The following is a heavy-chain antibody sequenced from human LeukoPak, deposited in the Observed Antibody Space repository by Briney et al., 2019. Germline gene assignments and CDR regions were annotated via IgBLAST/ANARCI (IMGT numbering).Heavy chain of an antibody. V-gene: IGHV3-11*04. CDR2: ISSSSSTI. J-gene: IGHJ5*02. Sequence: LSLTCTVSGGSISSSSYYWGWIRQPPGKGLEWVSYISSSSSTIYYADSVKGRFTISRDNAKNSLYLQMNSLRAEDTAVYYCAREYYDILTGYLNWFDPWGQGTLVTVSS. CDR3: AREYYDILTGYLNWFDP. CDR1: GGSISSSSYY. D-gene: IGHD3-9*01.